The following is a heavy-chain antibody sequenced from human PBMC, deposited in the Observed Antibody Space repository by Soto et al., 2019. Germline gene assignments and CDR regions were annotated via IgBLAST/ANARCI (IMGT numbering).Heavy chain of an antibody. CDR3: ARIGVSSGHESPDFDS. CDR1: GYTFNFYG. J-gene: IGHJ4*02. Sequence: QVQLVQSGAEVKKPGASVKVSCKASGYTFNFYGITWVRQAPGQGLEWMGWISGFNGNTNYAADRQGRVPMTTDTSTSTAYMELRGLRSDDTAVYYCARIGVSSGHESPDFDSWGQGTLVTVSS. CDR2: ISGFNGNT. D-gene: IGHD3-16*01. V-gene: IGHV1-18*01.